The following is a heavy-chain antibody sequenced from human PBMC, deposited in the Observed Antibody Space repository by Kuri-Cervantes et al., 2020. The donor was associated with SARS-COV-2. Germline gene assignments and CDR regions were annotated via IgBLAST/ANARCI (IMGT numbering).Heavy chain of an antibody. J-gene: IGHJ4*02. V-gene: IGHV3-21*01. D-gene: IGHD4-17*01. Sequence: GGSLRLSCAASGFTLRSYSMNWVRQAPGKGLEWVSSISSSSSYIYYADSVKGRFTISRDNAKNSLYLQMNSLRAEDTAEYYCARGVGYGDYTFDYWGQGTLVTVSS. CDR3: ARGVGYGDYTFDY. CDR1: GFTLRSYS. CDR2: ISSSSSYI.